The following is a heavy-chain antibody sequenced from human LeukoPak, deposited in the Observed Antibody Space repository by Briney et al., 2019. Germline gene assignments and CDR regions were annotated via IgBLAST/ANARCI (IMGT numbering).Heavy chain of an antibody. CDR1: GYTFTGYY. CDR2: INPNSGGT. J-gene: IGHJ6*03. Sequence: ASVKVSCKASGYTFTGYYMHWVRQAPGQGLEWMGWINPNSGGTNYAQKFQGRVTMTRGTSISTAYMELSRLRSDDTAVYYCARSRRGVGYCSSTSCYGSVYYYYYMDVWGKGTTVTVSS. D-gene: IGHD2-2*03. CDR3: ARSRRGVGYCSSTSCYGSVYYYYYMDV. V-gene: IGHV1-2*02.